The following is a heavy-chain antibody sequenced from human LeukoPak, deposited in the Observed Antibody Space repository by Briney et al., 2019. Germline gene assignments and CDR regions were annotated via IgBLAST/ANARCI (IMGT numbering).Heavy chain of an antibody. CDR3: ARDRWGERAFDT. D-gene: IGHD7-27*01. J-gene: IGHJ3*02. CDR1: GFVFNNFW. V-gene: IGHV3-74*01. Sequence: GGSLRLSCAASGFVFNNFWMHWVRQVPGKRPEWLAHITSDGANTNYADSVTGRFRISRDNARNTVSLQMNTLRVDDTAVYFCARDRWGERAFDTWGQGTMVTVSS. CDR2: ITSDGANT.